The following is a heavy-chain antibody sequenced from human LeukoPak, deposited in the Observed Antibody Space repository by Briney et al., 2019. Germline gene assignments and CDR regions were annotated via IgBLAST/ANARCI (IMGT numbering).Heavy chain of an antibody. Sequence: GGSLRLSCAASGFTFSSYAMSWVGQAPGKGLEWVSAISGSSGSTYYADSVKGRFTISSDNSQNTLYLQMNSLRAEDTAVYYCAKARNRQWLAHYYFDYWGQGTLVTVSS. V-gene: IGHV3-23*01. CDR2: ISGSSGST. CDR3: AKARNRQWLAHYYFDY. J-gene: IGHJ4*02. D-gene: IGHD6-19*01. CDR1: GFTFSSYA.